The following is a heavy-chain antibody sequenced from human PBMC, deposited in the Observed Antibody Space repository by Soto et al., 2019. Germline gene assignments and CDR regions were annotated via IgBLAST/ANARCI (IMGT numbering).Heavy chain of an antibody. J-gene: IGHJ4*02. CDR2: IYWDDDK. Sequence: QITLKESGPTLVKPTQTLTLTCTFSGFSLSTSGVGVGWIRQPPGKALEWLALIYWDDDKRYSPSLKSRLTIPKDTYKHQEVLTMTNIDPLDTATYYCAHSFIPHRASRGAFDYRGQGTLVTVPS. V-gene: IGHV2-5*02. CDR3: AHSFIPHRASRGAFDY. CDR1: GFSLSTSGVG. D-gene: IGHD3-16*01.